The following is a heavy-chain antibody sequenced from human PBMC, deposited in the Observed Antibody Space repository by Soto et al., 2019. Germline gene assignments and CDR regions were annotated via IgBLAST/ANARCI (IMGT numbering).Heavy chain of an antibody. J-gene: IGHJ5*02. D-gene: IGHD2-21*01. CDR1: GGSISGGDYY. CDR2: IYYSGST. V-gene: IGHV4-30-4*01. Sequence: LSLTCTVSGGSISGGDYYWSWIRQPPGKGLEWIGYIYYSGSTYYNPSLKSRVTISVDTSKNQFSLKLSSVTAADTAVYYCARSDLGMAPLQGLDPWGQGTLVPVSS. CDR3: ARSDLGMAPLQGLDP.